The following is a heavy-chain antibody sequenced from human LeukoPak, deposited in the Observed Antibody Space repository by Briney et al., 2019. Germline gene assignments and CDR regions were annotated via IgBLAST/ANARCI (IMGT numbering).Heavy chain of an antibody. CDR3: ARLYYYDSSGDPPDAFDI. Sequence: GESLKISCKGSGYSFTSYWIGWVRQMPGKGLEWMGIIYPGDSDTRYSPSFQGQVTTSAGKSISTAYLQWSSLKASDTAMYYCARLYYYDSSGDPPDAFDIWGQGTMVTVSS. CDR1: GYSFTSYW. J-gene: IGHJ3*02. V-gene: IGHV5-51*01. D-gene: IGHD3-22*01. CDR2: IYPGDSDT.